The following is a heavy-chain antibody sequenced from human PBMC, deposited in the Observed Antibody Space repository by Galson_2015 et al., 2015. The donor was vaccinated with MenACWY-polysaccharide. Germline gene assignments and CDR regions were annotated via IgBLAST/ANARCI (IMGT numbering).Heavy chain of an antibody. CDR3: AKLRWSQKYYFDY. V-gene: IGHV3-23*01. Sequence: SLRLSCAASGFTFSSYAMSWVRQAPGKGLEWVSAISGSGGSTYYADSVKGRFTISRDNSKNTLYLQMNSLRAEDTAVYYCAKLRWSQKYYFDYWGQGTLVTVSS. CDR2: ISGSGGST. D-gene: IGHD6-13*01. CDR1: GFTFSSYA. J-gene: IGHJ4*02.